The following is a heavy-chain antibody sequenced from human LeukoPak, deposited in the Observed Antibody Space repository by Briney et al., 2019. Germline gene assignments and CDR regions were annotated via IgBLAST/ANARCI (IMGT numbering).Heavy chain of an antibody. D-gene: IGHD3-10*01. CDR2: IYYSGTT. V-gene: IGHV4-39*01. Sequence: SETLSLTCTVSGGSISRSSYYWSWIRQPPGKGLEWIGSIYYSGTTYYNPSLKSRVTISVATSKNQFSLKLTSVTAADTAVYYCVRPSLGDYGSGSYPYWGQGTLVTVSS. J-gene: IGHJ4*02. CDR3: VRPSLGDYGSGSYPY. CDR1: GGSISRSSYY.